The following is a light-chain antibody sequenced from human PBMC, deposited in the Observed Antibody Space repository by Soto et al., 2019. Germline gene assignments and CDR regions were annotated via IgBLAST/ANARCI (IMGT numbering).Light chain of an antibody. J-gene: IGKJ1*01. V-gene: IGKV1-5*03. CDR1: QSISSW. CDR3: QQYNSYRT. Sequence: DIQMTQSPSTLSASVGDRVTITCRASQSISSWLAWYQQKPGKAPKLLIYKAPSLESGVPSRFSGSGSGTEFTLTISSLQPDDFATYSCQQYNSYRTFGQGTKVEIK. CDR2: KAP.